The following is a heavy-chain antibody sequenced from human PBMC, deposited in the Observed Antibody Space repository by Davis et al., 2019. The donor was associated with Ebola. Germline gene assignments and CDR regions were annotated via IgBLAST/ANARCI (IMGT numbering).Heavy chain of an antibody. CDR2: ISSSSSYI. Sequence: GESLKISCAASGFTFSSYSMNWVRQAPGKGLEWVSSISSSSSYIYYADSVKGRFTISRDNAKNSLYLQMNSLRAEDTAVYYCAKLAGEPAAMVVDYYYGMDVWGKGTTVTVSS. CDR3: AKLAGEPAAMVVDYYYGMDV. J-gene: IGHJ6*04. V-gene: IGHV3-21*01. D-gene: IGHD2-2*01. CDR1: GFTFSSYS.